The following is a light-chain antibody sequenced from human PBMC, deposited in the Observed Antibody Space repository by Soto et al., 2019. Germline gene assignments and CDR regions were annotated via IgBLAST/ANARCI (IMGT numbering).Light chain of an antibody. CDR3: QQYGSSPGLT. CDR2: AAS. V-gene: IGKV1-27*01. Sequence: DIQMTQSPSSLSASVGDRVTITCRASQGISNYLAWYHQKPVKVPKLLIYAASTLQSGVPSRFSGSGSGTDFTLTISRLEPEDFAVYYCQQYGSSPGLTFGGGTKVDIK. J-gene: IGKJ4*01. CDR1: QGISNY.